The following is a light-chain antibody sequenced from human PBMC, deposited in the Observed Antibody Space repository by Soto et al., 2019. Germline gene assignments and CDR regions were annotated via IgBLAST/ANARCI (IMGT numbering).Light chain of an antibody. J-gene: IGKJ2*01. CDR3: QQFYYDPHT. Sequence: IQITQSPSSLSASVGDRVTLTCRPSQTIATYLNWYQQKPGQVHAVLIYGASRLHVGVPSRFTGSGYGTDFTLTITNLQPEDFAIYYWQQFYYDPHTFGQGTKLEVK. V-gene: IGKV1-39*01. CDR1: QTIATY. CDR2: GAS.